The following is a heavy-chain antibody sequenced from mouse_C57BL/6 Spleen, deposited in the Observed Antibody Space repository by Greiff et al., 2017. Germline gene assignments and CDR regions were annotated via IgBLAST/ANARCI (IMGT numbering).Heavy chain of an antibody. D-gene: IGHD2-1*01. CDR3: ARSDYGNLYWYFDV. V-gene: IGHV1-26*01. J-gene: IGHJ1*03. CDR1: GYTFTDYY. Sequence: EVQLQQSGPELVKPGASVKISCKASGYTFTDYYMNWVKQSHGKSLEWIGDINPNNGGTSYNQKFKGKATLTVDKSSSTAYMELRSLTSEDSAVYYCARSDYGNLYWYFDVWGTGTTVTVSS. CDR2: INPNNGGT.